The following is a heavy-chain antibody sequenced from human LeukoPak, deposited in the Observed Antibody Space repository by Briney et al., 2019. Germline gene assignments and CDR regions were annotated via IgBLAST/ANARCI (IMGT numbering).Heavy chain of an antibody. J-gene: IGHJ3*02. Sequence: GGSLRLSCAASGFTFSSYSMNWVRQAPGKGLEWVAVISYDGSNKYYADSVKGRFTISRDNSKNTLYLQMNSLRAEDTAVYYCASYDSSGYNAFDIWGQGTMVTVSS. V-gene: IGHV3-30*03. CDR3: ASYDSSGYNAFDI. CDR1: GFTFSSYS. CDR2: ISYDGSNK. D-gene: IGHD3-22*01.